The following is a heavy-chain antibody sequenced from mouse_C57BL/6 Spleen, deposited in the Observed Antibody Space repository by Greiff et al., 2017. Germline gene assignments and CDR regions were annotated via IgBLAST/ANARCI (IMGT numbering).Heavy chain of an antibody. CDR3: ARHRDDFYYFDY. CDR1: GFTFSDYG. V-gene: IGHV5-15*01. D-gene: IGHD2-4*01. CDR2: ISNLAYSI. J-gene: IGHJ2*01. Sequence: EVMLVESGGGLVQPGGSLKLSCAASGFTFSDYGMAWVRQAPRKGPEWVAFISNLAYSIYYADTVTGRFTISRENAKNTLYLEMSSLRSEDTAMYYCARHRDDFYYFDYWGQGTTLTVSS.